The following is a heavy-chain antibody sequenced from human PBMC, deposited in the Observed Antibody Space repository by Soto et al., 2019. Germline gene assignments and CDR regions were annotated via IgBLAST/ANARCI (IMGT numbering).Heavy chain of an antibody. CDR3: ARVSYYDVVTGYDPQKYLYYAMDV. D-gene: IGHD3-9*01. Sequence: QVQLVQSGGEVKKPGASVKVSCTASGYSFNTYAITWVRQAPGQGPEWLGWISASKGSTNYAKKVQDRLTMTTDTSTNTAYMDLRSLRPDDTAVYYCARVSYYDVVTGYDPQKYLYYAMDVWGQGTTVTVSS. V-gene: IGHV1-18*04. CDR2: ISASKGST. CDR1: GYSFNTYA. J-gene: IGHJ6*02.